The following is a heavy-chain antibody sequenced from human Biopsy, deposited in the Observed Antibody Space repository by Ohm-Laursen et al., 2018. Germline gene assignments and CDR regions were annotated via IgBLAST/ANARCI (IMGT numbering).Heavy chain of an antibody. D-gene: IGHD1-26*01. V-gene: IGHV4-4*07. CDR2: IYPGGGT. CDR3: AGIVLGPTNDAFDI. CDR1: GDSIRNYY. J-gene: IGHJ3*02. Sequence: GTLSLTCTVSGDSIRNYYWSWIRQAAGKGLEWIGRIYPGGGTIYNPSLKGRVTMSVDTSKNHFSLNLNSVTAADTAVYYCAGIVLGPTNDAFDIWGRGTMVTVSS.